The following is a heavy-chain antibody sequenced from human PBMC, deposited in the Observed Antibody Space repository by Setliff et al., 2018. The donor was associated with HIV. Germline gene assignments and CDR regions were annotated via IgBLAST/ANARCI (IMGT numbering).Heavy chain of an antibody. J-gene: IGHJ3*02. Sequence: SETLSLTCTVSGGSISSYYWSWIRQPAGKGLEWIGRIYTSGSTNYNPSLKSRVTMSVDTSKNQFSLKLSSVTAADTAVYYCARSFTYNFWSCLAGDAFDSWGQGTMVTVSS. D-gene: IGHD3-3*01. V-gene: IGHV4-4*07. CDR3: ARSFTYNFWSCLAGDAFDS. CDR2: IYTSGST. CDR1: GGSISSYY.